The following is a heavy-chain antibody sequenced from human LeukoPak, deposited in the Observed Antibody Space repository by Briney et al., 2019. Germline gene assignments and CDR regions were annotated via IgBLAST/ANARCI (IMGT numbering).Heavy chain of an antibody. D-gene: IGHD3-10*01. CDR1: GYTLTELS. CDR3: ATGISITMVRANWFDP. CDR2: FDPEDGET. J-gene: IGHJ5*02. V-gene: IGHV1-24*01. Sequence: ASVKVSFKVSGYTLTELSMHWVRQAPGKGLEWMGGFDPEDGETIYAQKFQGRVTMTEDTSTDTAYMELSSLRSEDTAVYYCATGISITMVRANWFDPWGQGTLVTVSS.